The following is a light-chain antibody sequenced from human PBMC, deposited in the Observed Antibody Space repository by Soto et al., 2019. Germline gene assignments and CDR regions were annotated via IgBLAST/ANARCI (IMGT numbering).Light chain of an antibody. J-gene: IGKJ2*01. CDR2: GAS. CDR1: QSVSNN. Sequence: EVVLTQSPVTLSVSPGERATLSCRASQSVSNNLAWYQQKPGQAPRLLIYGASTRTTGIPARFSGSGSAKEFTLTISNLQSEDFAVYYCQQYKNWYTFGQGTKLEIK. CDR3: QQYKNWYT. V-gene: IGKV3-15*01.